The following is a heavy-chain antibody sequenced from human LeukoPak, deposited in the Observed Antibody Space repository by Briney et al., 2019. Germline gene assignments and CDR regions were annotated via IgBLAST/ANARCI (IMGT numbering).Heavy chain of an antibody. CDR3: ARGPYEPLGYSSGQGWFDP. CDR2: IYHSGST. D-gene: IGHD6-19*01. J-gene: IGHJ5*02. Sequence: PSETLSLTCTVSGYSISSGYYWGWIRQPPGKGLEWIGSIYHSGSTYYNPSLKSRVTISVDTSKNQFSLKLSSVTAADTAVYYCARGPYEPLGYSSGQGWFDPWGQGTLVTVSS. V-gene: IGHV4-38-2*02. CDR1: GYSISSGYY.